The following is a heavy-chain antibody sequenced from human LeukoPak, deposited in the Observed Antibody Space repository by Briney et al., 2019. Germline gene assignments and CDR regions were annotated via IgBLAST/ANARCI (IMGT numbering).Heavy chain of an antibody. V-gene: IGHV3-30-3*02. Sequence: GGSLRLSCAASGFTFSGYPIHWVRQAPGKGLEWVAVISYDGSNKYYADPVKGRFTISRDNSKNTLYLEMNSLRAEDTAVYYCAKAGAYSNGYHEYPNYVDYWGQGTLVTVSS. CDR2: ISYDGSNK. CDR1: GFTFSGYP. J-gene: IGHJ4*02. D-gene: IGHD3-22*01. CDR3: AKAGAYSNGYHEYPNYVDY.